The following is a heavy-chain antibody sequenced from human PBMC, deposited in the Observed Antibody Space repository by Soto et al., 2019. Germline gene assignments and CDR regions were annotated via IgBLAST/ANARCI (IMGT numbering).Heavy chain of an antibody. D-gene: IGHD1-7*01. J-gene: IGHJ5*02. CDR1: GGSISSGGYA. Sequence: QMRLQESGSGLVKPSQTLSLTCAVSGGSISSGGYAWNWIRQPPGKGLEWIGYIYHSGYTSYNPSLKNRVTISVDKSKNQFPLTLSFVTAADTAVYYCARDSLTGNYFDPWGQGTLVTVSS. CDR3: ARDSLTGNYFDP. CDR2: IYHSGYT. V-gene: IGHV4-30-2*01.